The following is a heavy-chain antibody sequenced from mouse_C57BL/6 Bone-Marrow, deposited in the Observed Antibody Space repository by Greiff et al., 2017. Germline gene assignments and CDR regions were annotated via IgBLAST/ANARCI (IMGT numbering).Heavy chain of an antibody. D-gene: IGHD2-3*01. J-gene: IGHJ4*01. CDR1: GYTFTSYW. V-gene: IGHV1-64*01. Sequence: QVQLQQPGAELVKPGASVKLSCKASGYTFTSYWMHWVKQRPGQGLEWIGMIHPNSGSTNYNEKFKSKATLTVDKSSSTAYMQLSSLTSEDSAVYYCARVTTRYYDAMDYWGQGTSVTVSS. CDR3: ARVTTRYYDAMDY. CDR2: IHPNSGST.